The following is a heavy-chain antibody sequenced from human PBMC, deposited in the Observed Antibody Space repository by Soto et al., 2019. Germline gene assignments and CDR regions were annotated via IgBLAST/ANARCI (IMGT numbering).Heavy chain of an antibody. Sequence: QVQLQESGPGLVKPSQTLSLTCTVSGGSISSGGYYWSWIRQHPGKGLEWIGYIYYSGSTYYNPSLKSRVTISVDPSKNQFSLKLSSVTAADTAVYYCASRYCSGGSCYPMIDYWGQGTLVTVSS. CDR1: GGSISSGGYY. CDR3: ASRYCSGGSCYPMIDY. CDR2: IYYSGST. V-gene: IGHV4-31*03. D-gene: IGHD2-15*01. J-gene: IGHJ4*02.